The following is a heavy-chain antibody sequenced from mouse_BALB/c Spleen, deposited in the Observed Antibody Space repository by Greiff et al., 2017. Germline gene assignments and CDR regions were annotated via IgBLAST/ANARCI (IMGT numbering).Heavy chain of an antibody. J-gene: IGHJ3*01. D-gene: IGHD3-1*01. CDR3: ANSGALPFAY. Sequence: VLLVESGPGLVAPSQSLSITCTVSGFSLTDYGVSWIRQPPGKGLEWLGAIWGGGSTYYNSALISRLSISKDNSKSQVFLKMNSLQTDDTAMYCCANSGALPFAYWGQGTLVTVSA. CDR2: IWGGGST. V-gene: IGHV2-6-5*01. CDR1: GFSLTDYG.